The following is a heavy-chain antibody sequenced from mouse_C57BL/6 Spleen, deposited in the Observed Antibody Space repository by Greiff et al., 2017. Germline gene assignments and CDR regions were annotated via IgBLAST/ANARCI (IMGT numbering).Heavy chain of an antibody. V-gene: IGHV5-17*01. CDR3: ARKLRLYYAMDY. CDR2: ISSGSSTI. D-gene: IGHD1-1*01. J-gene: IGHJ4*01. Sequence: EVKLVESGGGLVKPGGSLKLSCAASGFTFSDYGMHWVRQAPEKGLEWVAYISSGSSTIYYADTVKGRFTISRDNAKNTLFLQMTSLRSEDTAMYYCARKLRLYYAMDYWGQGTSVTVSS. CDR1: GFTFSDYG.